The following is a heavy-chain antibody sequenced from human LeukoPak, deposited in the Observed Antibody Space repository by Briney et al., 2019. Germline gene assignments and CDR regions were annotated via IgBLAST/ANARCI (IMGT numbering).Heavy chain of an antibody. CDR1: GFTFSSYA. CDR2: ISGSGGST. J-gene: IGHJ4*02. Sequence: GGALRLSCAASGFTFSSYAMSWVRQAPGKGLEWVSAISGSGGSTYYADSLKGRLTISRDNSKNTLYLQMNSLRAEDSAVYYCAKFPTRGVKYYFDYGGQGTRVTVSS. V-gene: IGHV3-23*01. CDR3: AKFPTRGVKYYFDY. D-gene: IGHD3-10*01.